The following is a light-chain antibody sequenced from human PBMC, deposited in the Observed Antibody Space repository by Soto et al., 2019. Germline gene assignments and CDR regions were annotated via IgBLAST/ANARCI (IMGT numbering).Light chain of an antibody. CDR3: QQYHNWPPGLT. CDR2: GAS. V-gene: IGKV3-15*01. J-gene: IGKJ4*01. Sequence: EVVMTQSPATLSVSPGERVTLSCTASHSVSGNLAWYQQKPGQAPRLLIHGASTRATDIPARFSGSGSGTEFTLTITSLQSEDFAVYYCQQYHNWPPGLTFGGGTKVDIK. CDR1: HSVSGN.